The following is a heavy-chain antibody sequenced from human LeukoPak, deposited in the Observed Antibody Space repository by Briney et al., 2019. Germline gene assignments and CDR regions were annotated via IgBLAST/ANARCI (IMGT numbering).Heavy chain of an antibody. V-gene: IGHV1-69*01. D-gene: IGHD3-22*01. CDR1: GGTFSSYA. J-gene: IGHJ4*02. CDR3: ARGPPYYYDSSGYPY. CDR2: IIPIFGTA. Sequence: SVKVSCKASGGTFSSYAISWVRQAPGQGLEWMGGIIPIFGTANYAQKFQGRVTITADESTSTAYMELSRLRSDDTAVYYCARGPPYYYDSSGYPYWGPGTLVTVSS.